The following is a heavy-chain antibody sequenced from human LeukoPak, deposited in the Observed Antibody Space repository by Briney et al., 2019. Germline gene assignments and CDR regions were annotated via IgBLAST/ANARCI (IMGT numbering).Heavy chain of an antibody. CDR3: TKVGSTSWYLDY. CDR2: IYSGGST. CDR1: GFTVSSNY. V-gene: IGHV3-66*01. D-gene: IGHD6-13*01. J-gene: IGHJ4*02. Sequence: PGGSLRLSCAASGFTVSSNYMSWVRQAPGKGLEWVSVIYSGGSTYYADSVKGRFTISRDNSKNTLYLQMNSLRAEDTAVYYCTKVGSTSWYLDYWGQGTLVTVSS.